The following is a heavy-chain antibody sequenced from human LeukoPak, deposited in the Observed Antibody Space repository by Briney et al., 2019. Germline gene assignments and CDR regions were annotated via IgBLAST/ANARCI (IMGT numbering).Heavy chain of an antibody. Sequence: SETLSLTCAVYGGSFSGYYWSWIRQPPGKGLEWIGEINHSGSTNYNPSLKSRVTISVDTSKNQISLKLNSVTAADTAVYYCARHASWFGPWGQGTLVTVSS. J-gene: IGHJ5*02. V-gene: IGHV4-34*01. CDR3: ARHASWFGP. CDR1: GGSFSGYY. CDR2: INHSGST.